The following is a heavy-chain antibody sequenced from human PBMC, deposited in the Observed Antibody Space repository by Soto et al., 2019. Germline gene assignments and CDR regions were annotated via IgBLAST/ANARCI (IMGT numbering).Heavy chain of an antibody. CDR3: ARGRDGDY. V-gene: IGHV1-18*01. D-gene: IGHD6-6*01. J-gene: IGHJ4*02. CDR1: GYTFTSYG. Sequence: QVHLVQSGAEVKKPGASVKVSCKGSGYTFTSYGITWVRQAPGQGLEWMGWISAHNGNTDYAQKLQGRVTVTRDTSTSPAYMELRSLRSYGPAVYFCARGRDGDYWGQGALVTVSS. CDR2: ISAHNGNT.